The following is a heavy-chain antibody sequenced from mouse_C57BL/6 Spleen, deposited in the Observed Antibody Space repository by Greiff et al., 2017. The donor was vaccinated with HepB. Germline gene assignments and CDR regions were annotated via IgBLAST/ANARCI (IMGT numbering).Heavy chain of an antibody. CDR3: ARDAWGTPMDY. Sequence: EVKLMESGGGLVQSGRSLRLSCATSGFTFSDFYMEWVRQAPGKGLEWIAASRNKANDYTTEYSASVKGRFIVSRDTSQSILYLQMNALRAEDTAIYYCARDAWGTPMDYWGQGTSVTVSS. D-gene: IGHD3-3*01. J-gene: IGHJ4*01. V-gene: IGHV7-1*01. CDR1: GFTFSDFY. CDR2: SRNKANDYTT.